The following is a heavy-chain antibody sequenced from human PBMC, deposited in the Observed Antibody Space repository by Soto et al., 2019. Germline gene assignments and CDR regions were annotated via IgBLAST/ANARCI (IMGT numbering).Heavy chain of an antibody. D-gene: IGHD3-3*01. Sequence: PGGSLRLSCAASGFTFSSYGMHWVRQAPGKGLEWVAVISYDGSNKYYADSVKGRFTISRDNSKNTLYLQMNSLRAEDTAVYYCAKDHTIFGVAPPLYYYGMDVWGQGTTVTVSS. J-gene: IGHJ6*02. CDR3: AKDHTIFGVAPPLYYYGMDV. CDR1: GFTFSSYG. V-gene: IGHV3-30*18. CDR2: ISYDGSNK.